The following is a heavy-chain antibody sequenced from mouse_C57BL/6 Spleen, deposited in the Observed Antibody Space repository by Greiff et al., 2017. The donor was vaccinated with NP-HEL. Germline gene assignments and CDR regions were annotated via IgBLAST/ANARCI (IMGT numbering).Heavy chain of an antibody. CDR2: IDPANGNT. CDR3: GRINA. CDR1: GFNIKDTY. J-gene: IGHJ2*01. Sequence: EVKLVESGAELVKPGASVKLSCTASGFNIKDTYMHWVKQRPEQGLEWIGRIDPANGNTKYDPKFQGKATITADTSSNTAYLQLSSLTAEDTAVYYCGRINAWGQGTTLTVSS. V-gene: IGHV14-3*02.